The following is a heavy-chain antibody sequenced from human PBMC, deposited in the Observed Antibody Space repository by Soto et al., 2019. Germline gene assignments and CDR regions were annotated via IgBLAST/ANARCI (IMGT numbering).Heavy chain of an antibody. CDR2: IWYNGSSK. CDR1: GFTFNTYG. D-gene: IGHD2-15*01. V-gene: IGHV3-33*08. Sequence: QVQLVESGGGVVQPGGSLRLSCTTSGFTFNTYGMHWVRQAPGKGLELVAIIWYNGSSKYYADSVKGRFTISRDNSKKGLYLQMNSLTEEDTSLYHCARADCTGAYCYSSSVNYGVDLWGQGATVTVSS. J-gene: IGHJ6*02. CDR3: ARADCTGAYCYSSSVNYGVDL.